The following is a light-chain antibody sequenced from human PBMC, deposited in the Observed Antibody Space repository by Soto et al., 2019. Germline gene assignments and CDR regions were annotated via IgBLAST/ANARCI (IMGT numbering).Light chain of an antibody. J-gene: IGLJ3*02. V-gene: IGLV1-40*01. CDR3: QSYDSSLSVWV. CDR2: GNT. Sequence: QPVLTQPPSVSGAPGQRVTISCTGSSSNIGAGYDVHWYQQLPGTAPKLLIYGNTNRPSGVPDRFSGSKSVTSASLAITGLQAEDEGDYYCQSYDSSLSVWVFGGGTKLTVL. CDR1: SSNIGAGYD.